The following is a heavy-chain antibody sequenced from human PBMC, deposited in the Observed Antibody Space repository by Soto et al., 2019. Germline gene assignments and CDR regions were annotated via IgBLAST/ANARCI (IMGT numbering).Heavy chain of an antibody. CDR3: ARTITGYFWAGAY. Sequence: VSLRLSCAASGFTFNMYAMSWVRQAPGKGLEWVSGIGGSGANTYYADFVKGRFTISRDNSKNTLYLQMDSLRAEDTAIYYCARTITGYFWAGAYWGQGTLVTVSS. D-gene: IGHD1-1*01. V-gene: IGHV3-23*01. CDR2: IGGSGANT. CDR1: GFTFNMYA. J-gene: IGHJ4*02.